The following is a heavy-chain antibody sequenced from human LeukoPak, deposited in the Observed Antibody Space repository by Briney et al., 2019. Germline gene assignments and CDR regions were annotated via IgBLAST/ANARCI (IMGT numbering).Heavy chain of an antibody. CDR2: INPNSGGT. CDR3: ARVAPSEMATMMRWVWGGYFDY. J-gene: IGHJ4*02. CDR1: GYTFTGYY. V-gene: IGHV1-2*02. D-gene: IGHD5-12*01. Sequence: ASVKVSCKASGYTFTGYYMHWVRQAPGQGLEWMGWINPNSGGTNYAQKFQGRVTMTRDTSISTAYMELSRLRSDDTAVYYCARVAPSEMATMMRWVWGGYFDYWGQGTLVTASS.